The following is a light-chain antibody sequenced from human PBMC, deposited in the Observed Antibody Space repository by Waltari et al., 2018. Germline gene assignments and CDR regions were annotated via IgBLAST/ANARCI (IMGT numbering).Light chain of an antibody. CDR3: QSYDSSLSGWV. CDR1: SSNIGAGYD. J-gene: IGLJ3*02. V-gene: IGLV1-40*01. Sequence: QSVLTQPPSVSGAPGQRVTISCTGSSSNIGAGYDVPWYQQLPGTAPKLLIYGNSTRPSEVPDRFSGSKSGTSASQAITGLQAEDEADYYCQSYDSSLSGWVFGGGTKLTVL. CDR2: GNS.